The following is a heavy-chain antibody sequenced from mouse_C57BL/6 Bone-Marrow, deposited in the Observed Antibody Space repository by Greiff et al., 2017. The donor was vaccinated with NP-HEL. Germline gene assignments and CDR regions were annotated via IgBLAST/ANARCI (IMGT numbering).Heavy chain of an antibody. CDR1: GFTFSSYG. CDR3: ARQGGPYDGYSFAY. D-gene: IGHD2-3*01. V-gene: IGHV5-6*01. J-gene: IGHJ3*01. Sequence: EVQRLESGGDLVKPGGSLNLSCAASGFTFSSYGMSWVRQTPDKRLEWVATISSGGSYTYYPDSVKGRFTISRDNAKNTLYLQMSSLKSEDTAMYYCARQGGPYDGYSFAYWGQGTLVTVSA. CDR2: ISSGGSYT.